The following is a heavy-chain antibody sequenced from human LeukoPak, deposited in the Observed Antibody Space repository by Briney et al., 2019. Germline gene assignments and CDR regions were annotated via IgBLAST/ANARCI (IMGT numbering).Heavy chain of an antibody. J-gene: IGHJ1*01. Sequence: SVKVSSKASGGTFSSYAISWVRQAPGQGLEWMGGIIPIFGTANYAQKFQGRVTITADESTSTAYMELSSLRSEDTAVYYCARDCDSSGYYYVGCFQHWGQGTLVTVSS. CDR3: ARDCDSSGYYYVGCFQH. CDR1: GGTFSSYA. CDR2: IIPIFGTA. V-gene: IGHV1-69*13. D-gene: IGHD3-22*01.